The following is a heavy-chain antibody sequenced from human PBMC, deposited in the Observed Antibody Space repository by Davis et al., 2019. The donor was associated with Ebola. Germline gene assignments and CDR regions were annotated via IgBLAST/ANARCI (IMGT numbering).Heavy chain of an antibody. CDR2: IYLRGST. CDR3: ASRARYCSSISCYENWFDP. V-gene: IGHV4-34*01. CDR1: GGSFSAYY. D-gene: IGHD2-2*01. Sequence: MPSETLSLTCAVYGGSFSAYYWRWIRRPPGKGLEWIGEIYLRGSTNYNPSLKSRVTISVDTSKNQFSLKLSSVTAADTAVYYCASRARYCSSISCYENWFDPWGQGTLVTVSS. J-gene: IGHJ5*02.